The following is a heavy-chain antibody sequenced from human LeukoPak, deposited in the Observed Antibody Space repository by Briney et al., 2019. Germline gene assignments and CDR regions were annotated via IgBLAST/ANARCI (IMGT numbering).Heavy chain of an antibody. V-gene: IGHV3-33*01. J-gene: IGHJ4*02. D-gene: IGHD3-10*01. CDR1: GFTFSSYG. Sequence: GGSLRLSCAASGFTFSSYGMHWVRQAPGKGLEWVAVIWYDGSNKYYADSVKGRFTISRDNSKNTLYLQMNSLGAEDTAVYYCARAHYYGSGKLDYWGQGTLVTVSS. CDR3: ARAHYYGSGKLDY. CDR2: IWYDGSNK.